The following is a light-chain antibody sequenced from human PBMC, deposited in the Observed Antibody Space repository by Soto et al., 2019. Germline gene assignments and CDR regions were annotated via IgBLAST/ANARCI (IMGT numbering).Light chain of an antibody. Sequence: QSALTQPRSVSGSPGQSVTISCTGTSSDVGAYNYVSWYQQHPGKAPKLMIYDVNQRPSGVPDRFSVSKSGNTASLTISGLQAEDEADYYCCSYAGNYTFVFGGGTKVTVL. CDR3: CSYAGNYTFV. CDR2: DVN. V-gene: IGLV2-11*01. J-gene: IGLJ2*01. CDR1: SSDVGAYNY.